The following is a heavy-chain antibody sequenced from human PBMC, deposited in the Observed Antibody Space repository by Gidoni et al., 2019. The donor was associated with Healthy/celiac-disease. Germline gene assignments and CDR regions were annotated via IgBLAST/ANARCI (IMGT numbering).Heavy chain of an antibody. CDR2: IIPIFGTA. Sequence: QVQLVQSGAEVKKPGSSVTVSCKASGGTFSSYAISWVRQAPGQGLEWMGGIIPIFGTANYAQKFQGRVTITADESTSTAYMELSSLRSEDTAVYYCARDSLGYGSGLGAFDIWGQGTMVTVSS. CDR3: ARDSLGYGSGLGAFDI. D-gene: IGHD3-10*01. J-gene: IGHJ3*02. CDR1: GGTFSSYA. V-gene: IGHV1-69*01.